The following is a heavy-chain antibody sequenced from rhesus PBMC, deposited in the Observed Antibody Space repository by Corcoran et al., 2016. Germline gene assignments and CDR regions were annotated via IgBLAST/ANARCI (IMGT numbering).Heavy chain of an antibody. CDR1: GGSFTAYW. V-gene: IGHV4-80*01. CDR3: VRYGCPIGGGCYFCDY. Sequence: QVQLQESGPGLVKPSETLSLTCGVSGGSFTAYWWDWVRQTPGKGLEWIGEGNGNTGVSKYNHSLKTRVARSKDASKKQLSLKLISVTAADTAVYYCVRYGCPIGGGCYFCDYWGQGVLVTVS. CDR2: GNGNTGVS. D-gene: IGHD2-39*02. J-gene: IGHJ4*01.